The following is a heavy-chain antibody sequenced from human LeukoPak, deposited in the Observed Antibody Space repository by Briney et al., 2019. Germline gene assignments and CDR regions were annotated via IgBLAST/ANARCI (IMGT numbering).Heavy chain of an antibody. CDR2: ITGSGGST. CDR1: GFTFSSYA. J-gene: IGHJ4*02. D-gene: IGHD1-26*01. V-gene: IGHV3-23*01. CDR3: AKMDSGSYYVLDY. Sequence: TGGSLRLSCAASGFTFSSYAMSWVRQSPGKGLEWVSAITGSGGSTYYADSVKGRFTISRDNSKKTLYPQMNSLRAEDTAVYYCAKMDSGSYYVLDYWGQGTLVTVSS.